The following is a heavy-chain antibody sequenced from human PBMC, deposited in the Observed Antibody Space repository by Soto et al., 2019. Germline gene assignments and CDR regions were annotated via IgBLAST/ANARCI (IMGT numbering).Heavy chain of an antibody. CDR1: GFTFSTYS. V-gene: IGHV3-30-3*01. CDR2: ISYDGTNK. J-gene: IGHJ6*02. Sequence: GGSLRLSCAASGFTFSTYSMHWVRQAPGKGLEWVAVISYDGTNKYYADSVKGRFTISRDNSKNTLYLQMNSLRTEDTAVYYCCRGYYAMDVWGQGTTVTVSS. CDR3: CRGYYAMDV.